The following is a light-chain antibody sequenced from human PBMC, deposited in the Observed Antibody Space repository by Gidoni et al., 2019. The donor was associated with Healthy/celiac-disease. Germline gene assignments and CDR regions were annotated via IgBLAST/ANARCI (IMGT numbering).Light chain of an antibody. CDR1: QSISSY. J-gene: IGKJ1*01. V-gene: IGKV1-39*01. CDR2: AAS. CDR3: QQSYSTPRT. Sequence: DIQMTQSPSSLSASVGDRVTITCRASQSISSYLNWYQQKPGKPPKLLIYAASSLQSGVPSRFSGSGSGTDFTLTISSLQPEDFATYYCQQSYSTPRTFGQXTKVEIK.